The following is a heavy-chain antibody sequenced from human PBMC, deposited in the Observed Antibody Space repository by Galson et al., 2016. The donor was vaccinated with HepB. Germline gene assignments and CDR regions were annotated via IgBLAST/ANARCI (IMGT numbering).Heavy chain of an antibody. V-gene: IGHV3-33*01. CDR2: IWYDGSEK. D-gene: IGHD4-17*01. CDR1: GFTFSRHG. J-gene: IGHJ1*01. CDR3: TRGDYGDTSGDFQH. Sequence: SLRLSCAASGFTFSRHGMHWVRQAPGKGLEWVAVIWYDGSEKYYADSVKGRFTISRDNSQNTVFLQMNSLRSEDTAVYYCTRGDYGDTSGDFQHWGQGTLVTVSS.